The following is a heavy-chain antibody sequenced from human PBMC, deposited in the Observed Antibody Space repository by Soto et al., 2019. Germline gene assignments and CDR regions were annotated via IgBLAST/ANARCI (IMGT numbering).Heavy chain of an antibody. CDR2: IGTDSNT. CDR1: GFTFDTYA. J-gene: IGHJ4*01. CDR3: VRKNPGTRPFDY. V-gene: IGHV3-23*01. Sequence: GGSLRLSCAASGFTFDTYAMNWVRQAPGRGLAWVSAIGTDSNTYYADSVKGRFTISRDNSRTTLYLQMNSLRAEDTALYYCVRKNPGTRPFDYWGQGTLVTVSS.